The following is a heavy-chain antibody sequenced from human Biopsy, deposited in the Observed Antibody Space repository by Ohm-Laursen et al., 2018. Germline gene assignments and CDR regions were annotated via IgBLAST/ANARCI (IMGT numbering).Heavy chain of an antibody. D-gene: IGHD2/OR15-2a*01. CDR2: IYYSGST. CDR3: ARATNSTGWPYYYFYGMDV. J-gene: IGHJ6*02. V-gene: IGHV4-59*01. CDR1: GGSISSDY. Sequence: GTLSFTCTVSGGSISSDYWSWIRQTPGKGLEWIGDIYYSGSTNYNPSLKSRVTISVDTSKNQFSLRLNSVTGAATAVYYCARATNSTGWPYYYFYGMDVWGQGTTVTVSS.